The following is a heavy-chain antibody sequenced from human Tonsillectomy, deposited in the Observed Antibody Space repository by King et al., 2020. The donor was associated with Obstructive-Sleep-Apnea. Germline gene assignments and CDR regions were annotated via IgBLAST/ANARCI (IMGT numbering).Heavy chain of an antibody. V-gene: IGHV3-30*04. J-gene: IGHJ4*02. CDR2: ISYDGSNK. D-gene: IGHD6-19*01. CDR1: GFTFSSYA. Sequence: QLVQSGGGVVQPGRSLRLSCAASGFTFSSYAMHWVRQAPGKGLEWVAVISYDGSNKYYADSVKGRFTISRDNSKNTLYLQMNSLRAEDTAMYYCARAPGWSLDYWGQGTLVTVSS. CDR3: ARAPGWSLDY.